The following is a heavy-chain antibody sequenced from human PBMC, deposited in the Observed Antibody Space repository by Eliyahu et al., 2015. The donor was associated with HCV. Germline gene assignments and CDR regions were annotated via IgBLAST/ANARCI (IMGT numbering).Heavy chain of an antibody. CDR2: VYYSAST. V-gene: IGHV4-39*01. CDR3: VGRGALFGELLKYYSGMDV. CDR1: GGXISSXSYX. Sequence: QMQLQESGPGLXKPSETLSLXCXVSGGXISSXSYXWGWIRQSPGKGLEWXGSVYYSASTSYXPSLKSRITISVDTSKNQFSLKLRSVTAADTAVYYCVGRGALFGELLKYYSGMDVWGQGTTVTVSS. J-gene: IGHJ6*02. D-gene: IGHD3-10*02.